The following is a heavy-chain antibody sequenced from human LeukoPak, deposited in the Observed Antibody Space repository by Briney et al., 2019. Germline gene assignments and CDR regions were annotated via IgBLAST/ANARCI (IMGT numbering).Heavy chain of an antibody. Sequence: SETLPQTFVCNRGIFRWYHWSWIRQPPGKGLAWIGDSNHSGCTNYNPSLKSRVTMSVDASKNQFSLKLSSVTAADTAVYYCASPRVVRGSYDYWGQGTLVTVSS. D-gene: IGHD3-10*01. CDR3: ASPRVVRGSYDY. CDR1: RGIFRWYH. J-gene: IGHJ4*02. CDR2: SNHSGCT. V-gene: IGHV4-34*01.